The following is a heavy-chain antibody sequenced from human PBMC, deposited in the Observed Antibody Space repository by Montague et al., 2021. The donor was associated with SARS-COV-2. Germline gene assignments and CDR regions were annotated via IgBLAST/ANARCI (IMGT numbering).Heavy chain of an antibody. CDR1: GDSVSSHSAA. CDR3: ARQPSGYDFVYYYYGMDV. J-gene: IGHJ6*02. V-gene: IGHV6-1*01. D-gene: IGHD5-12*01. Sequence: CAISGDSVSSHSAAWNWIRQSPSRGLEWLGRTYYRSKWYNDYAVSVKSRITINPDTSKDQFSLQLNSVTPEDTAVYYCARQPSGYDFVYYYYGMDVWGQGTTVTVSS. CDR2: TYYRSKWYN.